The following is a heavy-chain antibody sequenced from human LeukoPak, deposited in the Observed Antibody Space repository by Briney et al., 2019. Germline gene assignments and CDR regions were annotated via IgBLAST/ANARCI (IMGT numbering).Heavy chain of an antibody. J-gene: IGHJ4*02. CDR3: ARDERLLSFLK. V-gene: IGHV3-23*01. CDR1: GFTFSNYA. CDR2: ISGSGGST. D-gene: IGHD3-3*01. Sequence: GGSLRLSCAASGFTFSNYAMSWVRQAPGKGLEWVSAISGSGGSTYYADSVKGRFTISRDNSKNTLYLQMNSLRAEDTAIYYCARDERLLSFLKWGQGTLVTVSS.